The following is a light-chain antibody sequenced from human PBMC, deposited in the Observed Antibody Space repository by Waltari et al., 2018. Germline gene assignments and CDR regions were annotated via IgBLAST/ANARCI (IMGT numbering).Light chain of an antibody. Sequence: QSVLTQPPSASGPPGQRVAISRSGGSPTIGCNYVYWYQHLQGTAPNLLIYRNDRRPSGVPDRFSGSKSGTSASLAISELRSEDEADYYCVAWDDSLSATVFGGGTKLTVL. J-gene: IGLJ3*02. CDR3: VAWDDSLSATV. V-gene: IGLV1-47*01. CDR1: SPTIGCNY. CDR2: RND.